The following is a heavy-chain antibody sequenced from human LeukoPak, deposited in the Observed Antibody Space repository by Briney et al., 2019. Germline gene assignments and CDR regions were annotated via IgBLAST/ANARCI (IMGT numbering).Heavy chain of an antibody. V-gene: IGHV3-7*01. D-gene: IGHD2-15*01. J-gene: IGHJ6*03. CDR2: IKQDGSEK. CDR3: ARDHCSGGSCYSDWGYYYYYYMDV. Sequence: GGSLRLSCAVSGFTFSDYWMSWVRQAPGKGLEWVANIKQDGSEKYYVDSVKGRFTISRDSAQNSVDLQMNSLRAEDTAVYYCARDHCSGGSCYSDWGYYYYYYMDVWGKGTTVTISS. CDR1: GFTFSDYW.